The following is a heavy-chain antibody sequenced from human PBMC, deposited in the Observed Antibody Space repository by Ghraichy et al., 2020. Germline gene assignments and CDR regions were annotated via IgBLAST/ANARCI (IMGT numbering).Heavy chain of an antibody. CDR2: VSAGSRHT. J-gene: IGHJ1*01. CDR1: EFTFSSYA. V-gene: IGHV3-23*01. D-gene: IGHD4/OR15-4a*01. Sequence: GGSLRLSCAASEFTFSSYAMNWVRQAPGKGLEWVSLVSAGSRHTNYADFVRGRFTISRDNSKNMLYLQMDYLRAEDTAIYYCMKDDCHGDNCLPSWGQGTLVTVSS. CDR3: MKDDCHGDNCLPS.